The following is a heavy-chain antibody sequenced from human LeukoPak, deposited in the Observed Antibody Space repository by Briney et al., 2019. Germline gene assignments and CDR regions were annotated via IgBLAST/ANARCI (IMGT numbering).Heavy chain of an antibody. CDR3: VGRFWSGYSFDY. CDR1: GYTFTGYY. J-gene: IGHJ4*02. D-gene: IGHD3-3*01. Sequence: ASVKVSCKASGYTFTGYYIHWVRQAPGQGLQWMGRINPNSGGTNYAQRFQGRVTMTRDTSISTAYMELSSLRSDDTAVYFCVGRFWSGYSFDYWGQGTLVTVSS. V-gene: IGHV1-2*06. CDR2: INPNSGGT.